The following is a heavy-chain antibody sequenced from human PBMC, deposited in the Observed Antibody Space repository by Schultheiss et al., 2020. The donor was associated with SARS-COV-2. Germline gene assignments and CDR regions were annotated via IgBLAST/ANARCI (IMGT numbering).Heavy chain of an antibody. V-gene: IGHV3-74*01. CDR1: GFTFSSYA. CDR2: INTDGSIT. J-gene: IGHJ6*02. D-gene: IGHD3-10*01. CDR3: ASADYYGSGSNGLGMDV. Sequence: GGSLRLSCSASGFTFSSYAMHWVRQAPGKGLVWVSRINTDGSITNYADSVKGRFTISRDNSKNTLYLQMNSLRAEDTAVYYCASADYYGSGSNGLGMDVWGQGTTVTVSS.